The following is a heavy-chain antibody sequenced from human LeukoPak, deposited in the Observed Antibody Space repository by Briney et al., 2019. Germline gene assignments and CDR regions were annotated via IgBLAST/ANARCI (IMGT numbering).Heavy chain of an antibody. CDR3: TTVYYDTRGVDY. CDR1: GFTFCKAR. CDR2: IKSKIDGGTT. V-gene: IGHV3-15*01. D-gene: IGHD3-22*01. J-gene: IGHJ4*02. Sequence: GGAPRIPLVAPGFTFCKARVRWGRQAPGEGGEGVGRIKSKIDGGTTDYAAPVKGRFTISRDDSKNTLYLQMNSLKTEDTAVYYCTTVYYDTRGVDYWGQGTLVTVSS.